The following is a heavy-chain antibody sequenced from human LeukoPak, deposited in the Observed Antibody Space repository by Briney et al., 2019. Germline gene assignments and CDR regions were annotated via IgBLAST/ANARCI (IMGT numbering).Heavy chain of an antibody. Sequence: SETLSLTCTVSGGSISTYYWSWIRQPPGKGLEWIGYIYNSGSTNYNPSLKSRVTISLDTSKNQFSLKLSSVTAADTAVYYCARGVVAAAGRTFDFWGQGTLVTVSS. CDR2: IYNSGST. CDR3: ARGVVAAAGRTFDF. V-gene: IGHV4-59*01. D-gene: IGHD6-13*01. CDR1: GGSISTYY. J-gene: IGHJ4*02.